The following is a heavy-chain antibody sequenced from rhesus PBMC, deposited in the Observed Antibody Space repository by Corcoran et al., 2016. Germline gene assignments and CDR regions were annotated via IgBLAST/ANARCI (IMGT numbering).Heavy chain of an antibody. CDR3: ASDANGYYRVYFEF. CDR1: GGSISDDYY. J-gene: IGHJ1*01. CDR2: IYGSCGGT. Sequence: QVQLQESGPGLVKPSETLSLTCAVSGGSISDDYYWSWISQPPGKGLGWIGSIYGSCGGTNYTPSLKNRAAISIASFKNPFSLTLGSVAAADAAVYYCASDANGYYRVYFEFWGQGALVTVSS. V-gene: IGHV4-106*01. D-gene: IGHD3-9*01.